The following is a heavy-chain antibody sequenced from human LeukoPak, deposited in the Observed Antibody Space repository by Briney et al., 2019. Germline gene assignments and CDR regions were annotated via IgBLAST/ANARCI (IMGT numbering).Heavy chain of an antibody. D-gene: IGHD3-22*01. J-gene: IGHJ4*02. CDR3: ARGTMDRYYDSSGYDY. Sequence: ASVKVSCKASGYTFTGYYMHWVRQAPGQGLEWMGWINPNSGGTNYAQKFQGRVTMTRDTSISTAYMELSRLRSDDTAVYYCARGTMDRYYDSSGYDYWGQGTLVTVSS. CDR1: GYTFTGYY. CDR2: INPNSGGT. V-gene: IGHV1-2*02.